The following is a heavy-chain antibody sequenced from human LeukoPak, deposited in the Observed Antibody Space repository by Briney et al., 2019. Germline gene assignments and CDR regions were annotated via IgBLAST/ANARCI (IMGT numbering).Heavy chain of an antibody. J-gene: IGHJ4*02. CDR1: GGSISSYY. V-gene: IGHV4-59*01. CDR3: ARVSVGPTLHGFDY. Sequence: SETLSLTCTVSGGSISSYYWSWIRQPPGKGLEWIGYIYYSGSTNYNPSLKSRVTISVDTSKNQFSLKLSSVTAADTAVYYCARVSVGPTLHGFDYWGQGTLVTVSS. D-gene: IGHD1-26*01. CDR2: IYYSGST.